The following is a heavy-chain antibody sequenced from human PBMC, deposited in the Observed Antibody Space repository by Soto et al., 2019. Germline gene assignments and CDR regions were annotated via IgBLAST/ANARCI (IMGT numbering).Heavy chain of an antibody. Sequence: QVQLQESGPGLVKPSQTLSLTCTVSGGSISSGDYYWSWIRQPPGKGLEWIGYIYYSGRTYYNPSLKSRVTLSVDTSKNQFSLKLSSVTAADTAVYYCARGPYYDFWSGPGGDYWGQGTLVTVSS. CDR1: GGSISSGDYY. J-gene: IGHJ4*02. D-gene: IGHD3-3*01. CDR3: ARGPYYDFWSGPGGDY. CDR2: IYYSGRT. V-gene: IGHV4-30-4*01.